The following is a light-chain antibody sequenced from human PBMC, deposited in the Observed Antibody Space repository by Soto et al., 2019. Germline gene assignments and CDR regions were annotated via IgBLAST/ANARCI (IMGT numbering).Light chain of an antibody. V-gene: IGKV3-20*01. CDR2: GAS. Sequence: EAVLTQSPGTLSLSPGERATLSCRASQSVGRNYLAWFQQKSGQAPRLVIYGASSRAAGIPDRLSGSGSGTDFTLTISRLEPEDFAVYYCQQYGSSRTFGQGTKVDI. J-gene: IGKJ1*01. CDR3: QQYGSSRT. CDR1: QSVGRNY.